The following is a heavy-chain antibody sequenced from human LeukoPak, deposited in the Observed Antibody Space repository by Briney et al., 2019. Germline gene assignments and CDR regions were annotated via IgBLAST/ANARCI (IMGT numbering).Heavy chain of an antibody. D-gene: IGHD4-23*01. Sequence: PGGSLRLSCAASGFSFSVYSMNWVRRAPGKGLEWVSSISSRSYTDYADSVRGRFTISRDNAKNSLFLQMNSLRAEDKAVYYCASYGGFTSATLVDLLWGQGTLVTVSS. J-gene: IGHJ4*02. CDR2: ISSRSYT. V-gene: IGHV3-69-1*01. CDR1: GFSFSVYS. CDR3: ASYGGFTSATLVDLL.